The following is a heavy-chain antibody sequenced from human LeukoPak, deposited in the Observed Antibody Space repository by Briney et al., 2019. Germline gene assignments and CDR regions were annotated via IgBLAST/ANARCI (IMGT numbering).Heavy chain of an antibody. D-gene: IGHD3-10*01. Sequence: GGSLRLSCAASGFTFSTYVMTWVRQAPGKGLEWVSAILGSGGGTYYTESGKARFTISRDNSKNTLYLQMNSLRAEDTALYYCATTPGAYYYYHMDVWGQGTTVTVSS. J-gene: IGHJ6*02. CDR3: ATTPGAYYYYHMDV. V-gene: IGHV3-23*01. CDR1: GFTFSTYV. CDR2: ILGSGGGT.